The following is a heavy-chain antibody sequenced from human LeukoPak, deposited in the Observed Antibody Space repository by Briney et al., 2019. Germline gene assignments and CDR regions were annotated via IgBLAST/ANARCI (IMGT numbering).Heavy chain of an antibody. V-gene: IGHV3-23*01. CDR2: ISGSGGST. J-gene: IGHJ6*02. CDR3: AKIRIGPYYYYGMDV. Sequence: GGSLRLSCAASGFTFSSYAMSWVRQAPGKGLEWVSAISGSGGSTYYADSVKGRFTISRDNSKNTPYLQMNSLRAEDTAVYYCAKIRIGPYYYYGMDVWGQGTTVTVSS. CDR1: GFTFSSYA. D-gene: IGHD2-15*01.